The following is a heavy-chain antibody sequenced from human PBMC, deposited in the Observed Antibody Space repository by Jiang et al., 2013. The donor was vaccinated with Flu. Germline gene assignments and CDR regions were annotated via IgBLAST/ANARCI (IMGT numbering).Heavy chain of an antibody. CDR3: AHIDSSGSIFDY. J-gene: IGHJ4*02. Sequence: KPTQTLTLTCTFSGFSLSTSGVGVGWIRQPPGKALEWLALIYWDDDKRYSPSLKSRLTITKDTSKNQVVLTMTNMDPVDTATYYCAHIDSSGSIFDYWGQGTLVTVSS. CDR2: IYWDDDK. CDR1: GFSLSTSGVG. V-gene: IGHV2-5*02. D-gene: IGHD3-22*01.